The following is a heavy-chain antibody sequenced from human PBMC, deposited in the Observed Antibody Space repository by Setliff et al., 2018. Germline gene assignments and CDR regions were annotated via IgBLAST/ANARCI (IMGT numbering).Heavy chain of an antibody. D-gene: IGHD2-2*01. Sequence: SETLSLTCAVYGGSFSGYYWSWIRQPPGKRLEWIGEIIHSGSTNYNPSLKSRVTISVDTSKNQFSLKLSSATAADTAVYYCARGLYCSSTSCYPFYYYYYGMDVWGQGTTVTVSS. V-gene: IGHV4-34*01. J-gene: IGHJ6*02. CDR3: ARGLYCSSTSCYPFYYYYYGMDV. CDR1: GGSFSGYY. CDR2: IIHSGST.